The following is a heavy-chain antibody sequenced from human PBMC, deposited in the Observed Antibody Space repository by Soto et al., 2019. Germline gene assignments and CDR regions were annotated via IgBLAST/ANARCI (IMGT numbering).Heavy chain of an antibody. CDR3: ASMSGSVGYYYYGMDV. V-gene: IGHV1-69*13. Sequence: SVKLSCKASGGTFSSYAISCVRQAPGQGLEWMGGIIPIFGTANYAQKFQGRVTITADESTSTAYMELSSLRSEDTAVYYCASMSGSVGYYYYGMDVWGQGTTVTVSS. D-gene: IGHD1-26*01. J-gene: IGHJ6*02. CDR2: IIPIFGTA. CDR1: GGTFSSYA.